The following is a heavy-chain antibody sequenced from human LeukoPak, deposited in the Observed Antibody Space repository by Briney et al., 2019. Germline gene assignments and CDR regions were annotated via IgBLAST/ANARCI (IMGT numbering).Heavy chain of an antibody. J-gene: IGHJ4*02. Sequence: GGSLRLSCAASGFTFSSNAMSWVRQAPGPGLEWVSVISGSGGSTYYADSVKGRFTISRDNSKNTLYLQMNSLRAEDTAVYYCAKGSLRFLEWLSLGYWGQGTLVTVSS. CDR2: ISGSGGST. CDR1: GFTFSSNA. CDR3: AKGSLRFLEWLSLGY. D-gene: IGHD3-3*01. V-gene: IGHV3-23*01.